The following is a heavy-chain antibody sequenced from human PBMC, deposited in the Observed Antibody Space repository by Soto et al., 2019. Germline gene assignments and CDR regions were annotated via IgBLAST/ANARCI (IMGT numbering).Heavy chain of an antibody. CDR2: ISYDGSNK. J-gene: IGHJ6*02. CDR1: GFTFSSYA. CDR3: ARDYYRFNSGYGFSMDV. D-gene: IGHD5-12*01. V-gene: IGHV3-30-3*01. Sequence: QVQLVESGGGVVQPGRSLRLSCAASGFTFSSYAMHWVRQAPGKGLEWVAVISYDGSNKYYADSVKGRFTISRDNSQTTLYLQMNSLRAEDTAVYYCARDYYRFNSGYGFSMDVWGQGTTVTVSS.